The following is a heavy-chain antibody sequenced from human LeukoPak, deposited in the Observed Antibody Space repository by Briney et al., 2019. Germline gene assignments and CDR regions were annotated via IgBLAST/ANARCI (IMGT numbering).Heavy chain of an antibody. CDR3: ARGTPDY. Sequence: GGSLRLSCVASEFTFSNYWIHWVRQAPGRGLVWVSRINSDGTSTIYAGSVKGRFTISRDNAKNSLYLQMNSLRAEDTAVYYCARGTPDYWGQGTLVTVSS. D-gene: IGHD1-1*01. CDR1: EFTFSNYW. V-gene: IGHV3-74*01. CDR2: INSDGTST. J-gene: IGHJ4*02.